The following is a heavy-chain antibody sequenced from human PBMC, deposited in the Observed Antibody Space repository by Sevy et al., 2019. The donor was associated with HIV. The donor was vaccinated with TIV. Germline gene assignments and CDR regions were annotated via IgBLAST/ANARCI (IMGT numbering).Heavy chain of an antibody. J-gene: IGHJ4*02. CDR1: GFTFSSYA. D-gene: IGHD5-18*01. V-gene: IGHV3-30-3*01. CDR2: ISYDGSNK. CDR3: AREVLTGWIRYYFDY. Sequence: GGSLRLSCAASGFTFSSYAMHWVRQAPGKGLEWVAVISYDGSNKYYADSVKGRFTISRDNSKNTLYLQMNSLRAEDTAVYYCAREVLTGWIRYYFDYWGQGTLVTVSS.